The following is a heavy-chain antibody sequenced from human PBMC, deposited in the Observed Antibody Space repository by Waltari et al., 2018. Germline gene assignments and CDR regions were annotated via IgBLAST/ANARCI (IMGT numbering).Heavy chain of an antibody. J-gene: IGHJ3*02. Sequence: EVQLVESGGGLIQPGGSLRLSCAASGFNVSSHYMTWVRQAPGKGLEGVSVLYVVGTTYYADSVKGRFIISEDTSKNTLYLQMNSLRAEDTAVYFCARVLGPYDAFDIWGQGTIVTVSS. CDR2: LYVVGTT. CDR1: GFNVSSHY. CDR3: ARVLGPYDAFDI. V-gene: IGHV3-53*01.